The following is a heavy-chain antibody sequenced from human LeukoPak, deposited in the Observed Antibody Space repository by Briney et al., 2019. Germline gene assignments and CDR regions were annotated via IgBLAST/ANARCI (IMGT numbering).Heavy chain of an antibody. Sequence: AGYLTLSCSASGFTVSDFYMRWNRPAEGKGREWGSYISSSGSTIYYADTVKGRFTISSDNATNPLYLQMNSLRAEDTAAYYCARADYSNYVGWFDPWGQGTLVTVSS. CDR2: ISSSGSTI. J-gene: IGHJ5*02. V-gene: IGHV3-11*04. D-gene: IGHD4-11*01. CDR3: ARADYSNYVGWFDP. CDR1: GFTVSDFY.